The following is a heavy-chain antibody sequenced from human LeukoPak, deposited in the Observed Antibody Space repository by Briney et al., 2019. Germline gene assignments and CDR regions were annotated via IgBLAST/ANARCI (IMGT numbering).Heavy chain of an antibody. CDR3: AKWGDYDVLTGYYVSDY. CDR2: ITGSGGNT. Sequence: GGSLRLSCAASGFTFSNYAMSWVRQAPGKGLEWVSAITGSGGNTYYADSVKGRFTTSRDNSKNTVFLQMNSLRAEDTAVYYCAKWGDYDVLTGYYVSDYWGQGTLVTVSS. CDR1: GFTFSNYA. D-gene: IGHD3-9*01. V-gene: IGHV3-23*01. J-gene: IGHJ4*02.